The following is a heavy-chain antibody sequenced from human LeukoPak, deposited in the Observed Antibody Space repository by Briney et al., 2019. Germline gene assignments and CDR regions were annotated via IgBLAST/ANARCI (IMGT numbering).Heavy chain of an antibody. CDR1: GFTFSSYA. CDR2: IYSGGST. D-gene: IGHD3-3*02. V-gene: IGHV3-66*01. CDR3: ARRFAAQLAFVDV. Sequence: GGSLRLSCAASGFTFSSYAMSWVRQAPGKGLEWVSVIYSGGSTYYADSVKGRFTISRDNSKNTLYLQMGSLIPEDMGVYYCARRFAAQLAFVDVWGKGTTVTISS. J-gene: IGHJ6*04.